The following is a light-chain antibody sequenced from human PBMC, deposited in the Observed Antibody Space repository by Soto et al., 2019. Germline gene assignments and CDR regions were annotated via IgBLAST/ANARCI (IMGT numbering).Light chain of an antibody. CDR1: QGISSW. Sequence: DIQMTHLPSCPPACFGDRFTVSCRASQGISSWLAWYQQKPGKSPKLLIYAASSLQSGVQSRFSGSGFGTEFTLTISSLQSEDFAVYYCQQYKNWPLLGHGTRLEIK. CDR2: AAS. CDR3: QQYKNWPL. J-gene: IGKJ5*01. V-gene: IGKV1D-16*01.